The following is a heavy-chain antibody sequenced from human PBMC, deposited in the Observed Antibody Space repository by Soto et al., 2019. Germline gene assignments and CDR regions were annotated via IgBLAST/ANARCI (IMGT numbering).Heavy chain of an antibody. CDR1: GFTFDDYA. CDR3: AKGYYDSSGSMDYFDY. D-gene: IGHD3-22*01. CDR2: ISWNSGSI. Sequence: GGSLRLSCAASGFTFDDYAMHWVRQAPGKGLEWVSGISWNSGSIGYADSVKGRFTISRDNAKNSLYLQMNSLRAEDTALYYCAKGYYDSSGSMDYFDYWGQGTLVTVYS. J-gene: IGHJ4*02. V-gene: IGHV3-9*01.